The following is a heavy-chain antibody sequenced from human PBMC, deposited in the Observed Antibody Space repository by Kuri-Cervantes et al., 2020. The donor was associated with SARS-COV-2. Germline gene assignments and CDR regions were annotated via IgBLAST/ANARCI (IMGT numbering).Heavy chain of an antibody. Sequence: SVKVSCKASGGTFSSYAISWVRQAPGQGLEWMGGIIPIFGTANYAQKFQGRVTITADESTSTAYMELRSLTSEDTATYYCAAQRCPNGICSSNEAFDIWGQGTVVTVSS. D-gene: IGHD2-21*02. CDR3: AAQRCPNGICSSNEAFDI. V-gene: IGHV1-69*13. CDR2: IIPIFGTA. J-gene: IGHJ3*02. CDR1: GGTFSSYA.